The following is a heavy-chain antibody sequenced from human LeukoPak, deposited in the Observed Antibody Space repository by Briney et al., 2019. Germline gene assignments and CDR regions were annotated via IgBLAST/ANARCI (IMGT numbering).Heavy chain of an antibody. J-gene: IGHJ4*02. CDR2: ICSSGST. CDR3: ARIVVADFDY. CDR1: GGSISSRSYY. V-gene: IGHV4-39*07. Sequence: SETLSLTCTVSGGSISSRSYYWGWIRQSPGKGLEWIGSICSSGSTYYSPSLRSRVTISVDTSKNQFSLKLSSVTAADTAVYYCARIVVADFDYWGQGTLVTVSS. D-gene: IGHD2-15*01.